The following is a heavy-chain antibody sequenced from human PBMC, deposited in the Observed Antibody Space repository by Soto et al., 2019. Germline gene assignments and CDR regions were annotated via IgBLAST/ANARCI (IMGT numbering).Heavy chain of an antibody. CDR3: ARPIVGATSFVDY. Sequence: SETLSLTCTVSGGSISSSSYYWGWIRQPPGKGLEWIGSIYYSGSTYYNPSLKSRVTISVDTSKNQFSLKLSSVTAADTAVYYCARPIVGATSFVDYWGQGTLVTVSS. CDR1: GGSISSSSYY. D-gene: IGHD1-26*01. CDR2: IYYSGST. V-gene: IGHV4-39*01. J-gene: IGHJ4*02.